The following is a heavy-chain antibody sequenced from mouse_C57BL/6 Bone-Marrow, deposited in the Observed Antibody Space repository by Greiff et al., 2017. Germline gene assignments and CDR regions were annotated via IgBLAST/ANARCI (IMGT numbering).Heavy chain of an antibody. CDR3: ARDRWLRFAY. CDR2: ISDGGSYT. Sequence: EVQLVESGGGLVKPGGSLKLSCAASGFTFSSYAMSWVRQTPEKRLEWVATISDGGSYTYYPDNVKGRFTISRDNAKNNLYLQMSHLKSEDTAMYYSARDRWLRFAYWGQGTLGTVSA. J-gene: IGHJ3*01. D-gene: IGHD2-2*01. V-gene: IGHV5-4*01. CDR1: GFTFSSYA.